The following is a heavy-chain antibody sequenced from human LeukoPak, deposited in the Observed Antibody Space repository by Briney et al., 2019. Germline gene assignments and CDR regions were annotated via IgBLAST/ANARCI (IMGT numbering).Heavy chain of an antibody. CDR2: INPNSGGT. Sequence: GASVKVSCKASGYTFTSYGISWVRQAPGQGLEWMGWINPNSGGTKSAQKFQGRVTMTRDTSISTAYMELSRLRSDDTAVYYCARDPYDSSSYYYSYFDYWGQGTLVTVSS. CDR3: ARDPYDSSSYYYSYFDY. CDR1: GYTFTSYG. D-gene: IGHD3-22*01. J-gene: IGHJ4*02. V-gene: IGHV1-2*02.